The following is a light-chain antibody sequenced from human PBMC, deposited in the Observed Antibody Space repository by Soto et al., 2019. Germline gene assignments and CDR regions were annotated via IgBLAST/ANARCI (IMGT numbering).Light chain of an antibody. J-gene: IGLJ3*02. CDR2: YDS. CDR1: NIGSKS. CDR3: RVWDSSSDHPV. Sequence: SYELTQPPSVSVAPGKTARITCGGNNIGSKSVHWYQQKPGQAPVLVIYYDSDRPSGIPERFSGSNSANTATLTISRVEAGDEADYYCRVWDSSSDHPVFGGGTKLTVL. V-gene: IGLV3-21*04.